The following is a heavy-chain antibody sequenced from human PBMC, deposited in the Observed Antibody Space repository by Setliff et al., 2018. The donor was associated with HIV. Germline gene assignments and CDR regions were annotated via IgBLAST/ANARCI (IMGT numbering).Heavy chain of an antibody. J-gene: IGHJ4*02. Sequence: PGGSLRLSCAVSGFAVESTHMGWVRQVPGKGLEWLSVIYSGGDTYYADSVKGRFTISRDNAKNSLSLQMNSLRAEDAAFYYCARDEGYNYGHTYFDYWGQGALVTVSS. CDR3: ARDEGYNYGHTYFDY. D-gene: IGHD5-18*01. CDR1: GFAVESTH. V-gene: IGHV3-53*01. CDR2: IYSGGDT.